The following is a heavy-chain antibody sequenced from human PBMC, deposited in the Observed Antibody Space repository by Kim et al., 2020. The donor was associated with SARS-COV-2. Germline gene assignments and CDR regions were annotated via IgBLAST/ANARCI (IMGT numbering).Heavy chain of an antibody. Sequence: ASVKVSCKASGYTFTSYYMHWVRQAPGQGLEWMGIINPSGGSTSYAQKFQGRVTMTRDTSTSTVYMELSSLRSEDTAVYYCARDRASFKDSSSWSKRYYYYGMDVWGQGTTVTVSS. CDR2: INPSGGST. CDR3: ARDRASFKDSSSWSKRYYYYGMDV. J-gene: IGHJ6*02. D-gene: IGHD6-13*01. CDR1: GYTFTSYY. V-gene: IGHV1-46*01.